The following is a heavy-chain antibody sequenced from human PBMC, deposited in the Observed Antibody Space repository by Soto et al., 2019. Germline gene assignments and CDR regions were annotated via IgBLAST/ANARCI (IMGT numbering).Heavy chain of an antibody. D-gene: IGHD4-17*01. J-gene: IGHJ4*02. CDR1: GFTFSTYG. V-gene: IGHV3-33*01. Sequence: QVQLVESGGGVVQPGRSLRLSCAASGFTFSTYGMHWVRQAPGKGLEWLAMIYYDGSNKYYAASVKGRFTISRDNAKNTLYLQMNSLRAEDTAVYYCARVGGTVTSDYWGQGTLVTVSS. CDR2: IYYDGSNK. CDR3: ARVGGTVTSDY.